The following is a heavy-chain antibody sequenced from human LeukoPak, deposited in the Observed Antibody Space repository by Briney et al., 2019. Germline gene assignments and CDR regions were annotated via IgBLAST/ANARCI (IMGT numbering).Heavy chain of an antibody. V-gene: IGHV1-2*02. D-gene: IGHD5-18*01. CDR3: AREGLGYSYGFDY. J-gene: IGHJ4*02. CDR1: GYTFTGYY. CDR2: INPNSGGT. Sequence: ASVKVSCKASGYTFTGYYMHWVRQAPGQGLEWMGWINPNSGGTNYAQKFQGRVTMTRDTSISTAYMELSRLRSDDTAVYYCAREGLGYSYGFDYWGQGTLVTVSS.